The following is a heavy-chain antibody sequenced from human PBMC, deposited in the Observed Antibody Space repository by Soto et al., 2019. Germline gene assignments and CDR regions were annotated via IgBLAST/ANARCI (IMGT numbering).Heavy chain of an antibody. D-gene: IGHD4-17*01. CDR3: GRDPNGDYIGAFDFDI. CDR1: GISFSDYA. J-gene: IGHJ3*02. CDR2: ITGSGVSS. V-gene: IGHV3-23*01. Sequence: GGSLRLSCVASGISFSDYAMAWVRQAPGKGLEWVSSITGSGVSSKYGDSVKGRFTASRDNSKSTLYLEMSGLRVDDTAVYYCGRDPNGDYIGAFDFDIRGQGTMVTVSS.